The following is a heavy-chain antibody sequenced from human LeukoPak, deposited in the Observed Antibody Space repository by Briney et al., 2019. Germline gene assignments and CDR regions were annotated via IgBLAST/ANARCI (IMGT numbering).Heavy chain of an antibody. CDR2: INSDGINT. CDR3: ARGLGQYYDTSDNWFDP. CDR1: GFTFSNYW. Sequence: GGSLRLSCAASGFTFSNYWMHWVRQAPGKGLVWVSRINSDGINTSYADSVKGRFTISRDNAKNTLNLQMNSLRAEDTAVYYCARGLGQYYDTSDNWFDPWGQGTLVTVSS. D-gene: IGHD3-22*01. J-gene: IGHJ5*02. V-gene: IGHV3-74*01.